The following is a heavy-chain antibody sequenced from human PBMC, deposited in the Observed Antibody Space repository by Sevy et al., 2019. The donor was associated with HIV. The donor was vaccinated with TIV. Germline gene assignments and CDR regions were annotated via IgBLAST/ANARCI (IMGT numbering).Heavy chain of an antibody. V-gene: IGHV1-24*01. CDR3: ATTKYYYDSSGSPFDY. D-gene: IGHD3-22*01. CDR1: GYTLSELS. Sequence: ASVKVSCKVSGYTLSELSMHWVRQAPGKGLEWMGSFDPEDDETIYAQKFQGRVTMTEDTSTDTAYMELNNLRSEDTAVYYCATTKYYYDSSGSPFDYWGQGTLVTVSS. CDR2: FDPEDDET. J-gene: IGHJ4*02.